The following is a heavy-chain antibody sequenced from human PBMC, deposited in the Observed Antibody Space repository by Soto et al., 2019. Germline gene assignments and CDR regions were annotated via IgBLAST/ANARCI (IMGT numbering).Heavy chain of an antibody. D-gene: IGHD1-1*01. CDR3: VRGTTAWRGMDY. V-gene: IGHV3-74*01. CDR1: GFTFSTYC. J-gene: IGHJ4*02. Sequence: GGSLRLSCAASGFTFSTYCMHWVRHTPGTGLVWVSRTCRYGRELYYADSVKGRFTISRDDAKNTLYLQMDSLRVEDTGIYYCVRGTTAWRGMDYWGQGAMVTVSS. CDR2: TCRYGREL.